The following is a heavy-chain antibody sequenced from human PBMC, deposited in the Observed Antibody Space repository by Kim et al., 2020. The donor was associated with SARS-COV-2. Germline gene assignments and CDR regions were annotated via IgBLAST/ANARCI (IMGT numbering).Heavy chain of an antibody. Sequence: GGSLRLSCAASGFTFSSYAMSWVRQAPGKGLEWVSAISGSGGGTYYADSVKGRFTISRDNSKNTLYLQMNSLRAEDTAVYYCAKYLVYDATLGWFDPWGQGTLVTVSS. CDR2: ISGSGGGT. V-gene: IGHV3-23*01. CDR1: GFTFSSYA. J-gene: IGHJ5*02. D-gene: IGHD3-22*01. CDR3: AKYLVYDATLGWFDP.